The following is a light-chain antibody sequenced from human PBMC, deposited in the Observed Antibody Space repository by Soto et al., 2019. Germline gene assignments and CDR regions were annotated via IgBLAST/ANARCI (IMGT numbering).Light chain of an antibody. V-gene: IGLV2-23*01. J-gene: IGLJ3*02. Sequence: QSVLTQPASVSGSPGQSITISCTGTNSDLVSWYQQHPGQAPKLMIYEGSKRPSGVSNRFSGSKSGDTASLTISGLQAGDEADYYCCSYAGSTTWVFGGGTQLTVL. CDR1: NSDL. CDR2: EGS. CDR3: CSYAGSTTWV.